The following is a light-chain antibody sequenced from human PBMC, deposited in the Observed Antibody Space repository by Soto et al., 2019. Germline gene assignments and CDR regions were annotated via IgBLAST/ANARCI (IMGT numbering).Light chain of an antibody. CDR3: QQYNSWPRT. Sequence: ESVLTQSQATLSVSPGERVSLFCWASQSVSNNVAWYRQKPGQAPRLLIYGASTRATGVPARFTGSESGTEFTLTISSLQSEDFAIYYCQQYNSWPRTFGQGTKVDI. CDR1: QSVSNN. J-gene: IGKJ1*01. CDR2: GAS. V-gene: IGKV3-15*01.